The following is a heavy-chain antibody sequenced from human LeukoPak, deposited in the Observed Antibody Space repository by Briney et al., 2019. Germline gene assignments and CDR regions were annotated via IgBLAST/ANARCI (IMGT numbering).Heavy chain of an antibody. Sequence: GASVKVSCKASGYTFTSYGISWVRQAPGRGLEWMGWISAYNGNTNYAQKLQGRVTMTTDTSTSTAYMELRSLRSDDTAVYYCARAMVVAATQAYNWFDPWGQGTLVTVSS. D-gene: IGHD2-15*01. CDR1: GYTFTSYG. J-gene: IGHJ5*02. CDR3: ARAMVVAATQAYNWFDP. V-gene: IGHV1-18*01. CDR2: ISAYNGNT.